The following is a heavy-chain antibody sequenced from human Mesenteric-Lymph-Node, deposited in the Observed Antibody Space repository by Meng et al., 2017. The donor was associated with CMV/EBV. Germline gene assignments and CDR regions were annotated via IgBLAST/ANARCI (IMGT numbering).Heavy chain of an antibody. J-gene: IGHJ5*01. Sequence: GESLKISCAASRFTFSSYNMNWVRQAPGKGLEWVSSISKSSSYIYYADSVKGRFTISRDNSKNTLYLQMNSLRPEDTAVYYCAKDPHEFWSPYFLDSWGHGTLVTVSS. CDR1: RFTFSSYN. CDR3: AKDPHEFWSPYFLDS. CDR2: ISKSSSYI. D-gene: IGHD3-3*01. V-gene: IGHV3-21*01.